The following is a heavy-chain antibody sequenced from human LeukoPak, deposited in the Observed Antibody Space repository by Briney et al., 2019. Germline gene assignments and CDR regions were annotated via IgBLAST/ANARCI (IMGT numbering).Heavy chain of an antibody. J-gene: IGHJ4*02. CDR2: INHSGST. V-gene: IGHV4-34*01. CDR1: GGSFSGYY. CDR3: ASDCSSTSCYGSDY. Sequence: SETLSLTCAVDGGSFSGYYWSWIRQPPGKGLEWIGEINHSGSTNYNPSLKSRVTISVDTSKNQFSLKLTSVTAADTAVYYCASDCSSTSCYGSDYWGQGSLVTVSS. D-gene: IGHD2-2*01.